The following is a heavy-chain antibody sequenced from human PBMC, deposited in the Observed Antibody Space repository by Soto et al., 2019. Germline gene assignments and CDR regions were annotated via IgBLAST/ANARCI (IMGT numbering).Heavy chain of an antibody. Sequence: QVQLQESGPGLVKPSQTLSLTCTVSGGSISSGGDDWTWIRQHPGKGLEWIGYNYYSGITYYNPSLKSRVTISLDTSKNQFSLKLSSVTAADTAVYYCARGSSIAGLYYGMDVWGQGTTVTVSS. CDR1: GGSISSGGDD. D-gene: IGHD6-6*01. CDR3: ARGSSIAGLYYGMDV. J-gene: IGHJ6*02. V-gene: IGHV4-31*03. CDR2: NYYSGIT.